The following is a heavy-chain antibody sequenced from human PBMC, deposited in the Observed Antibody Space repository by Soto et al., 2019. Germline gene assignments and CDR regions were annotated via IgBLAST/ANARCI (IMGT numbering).Heavy chain of an antibody. V-gene: IGHV1-18*04. J-gene: IGHJ6*04. CDR3: AKGEGQQSLRGEGYGMDA. CDR1: GYTFTSYG. D-gene: IGHD6-19*01. Sequence: ASVKVSCKASGYTFTSYGISWVRQAPGQGLEWMGWISAYKGNTNYAQKLQGRVTMTTDTSTSTAYMELRSLISDDTTVYYGAKGEGQQSLRGEGYGMDAWGNGRTVTVS. CDR2: ISAYKGNT.